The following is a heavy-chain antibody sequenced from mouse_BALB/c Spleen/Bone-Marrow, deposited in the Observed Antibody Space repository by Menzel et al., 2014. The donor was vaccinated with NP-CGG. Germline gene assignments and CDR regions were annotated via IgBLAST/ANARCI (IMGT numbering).Heavy chain of an antibody. CDR3: ASQTGTWFAY. J-gene: IGHJ3*01. Sequence: EVQLQESGGDLVKSGGSLKLSCAASGFTFSTYGMSWVRRTPDKRLEWVATISSGGDYTYYPDSVKGRFTISRDNAKNTLYLQMSSLKSEDTAMYYCASQTGTWFAYWGQGTLVTVSA. V-gene: IGHV5-6*01. D-gene: IGHD4-1*01. CDR2: ISSGGDYT. CDR1: GFTFSTYG.